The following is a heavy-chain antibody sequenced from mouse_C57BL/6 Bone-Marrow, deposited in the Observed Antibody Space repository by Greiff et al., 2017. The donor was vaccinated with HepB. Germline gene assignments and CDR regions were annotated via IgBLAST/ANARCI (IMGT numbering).Heavy chain of an antibody. CDR3: ARSSMDY. J-gene: IGHJ4*01. CDR1: GFTFSSYG. Sequence: EVQLVESGGDLVKPGGSPKLSCAASGFTFSSYGMSWVRQTPDKRLEWVATISSGGSYTYYPDSVKGRFTISRDNAKNTLYLQMSSLKSEDTAMYYCARSSMDYWGQGTSVTVSS. CDR2: ISSGGSYT. V-gene: IGHV5-6*01.